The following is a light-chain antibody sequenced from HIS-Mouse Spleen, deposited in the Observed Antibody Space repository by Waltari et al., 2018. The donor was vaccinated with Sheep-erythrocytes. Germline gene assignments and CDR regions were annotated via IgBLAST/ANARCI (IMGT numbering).Light chain of an antibody. CDR3: SSYTSSSTQV. J-gene: IGLJ2*01. V-gene: IGLV2-14*01. CDR1: SSDVGVYNY. CDR2: EVS. Sequence: QSALTQPSSVSGSPGQSITISSTGTSSDVGVYNYVSWYQQHPGKAPKLMIYEVSNRPSGVSNRFSGSKSGNTASLTISGLQAEDEADYYCSSYTSSSTQVFGGGTKLTVL.